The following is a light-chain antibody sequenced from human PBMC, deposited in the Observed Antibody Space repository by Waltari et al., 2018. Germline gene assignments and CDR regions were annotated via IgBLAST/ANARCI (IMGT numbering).Light chain of an antibody. CDR3: QQYYSFPQT. CDR1: QSVLYSSDNKNY. J-gene: IGKJ1*01. V-gene: IGKV4-1*01. CDR2: WAS. Sequence: DIVMTQSPDSLAVSLGERATINCKSSQSVLYSSDNKNYLTWYQQKPGQPPELLIYWASTRESGVPDRFSCSGSGTDFTLTISRLQAEDVAVYYCQQYYSFPQTFGQGTKVEIK.